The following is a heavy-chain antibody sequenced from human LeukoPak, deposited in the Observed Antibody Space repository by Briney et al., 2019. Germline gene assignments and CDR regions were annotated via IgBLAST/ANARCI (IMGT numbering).Heavy chain of an antibody. Sequence: KPSETLSLTCTVSGGSISSYYWSWIRQHPGKGLEWIGFIDYSGGTYHNLSLQSRVTISVDTSKNQFSLKLRSMTAADTAVYFCARVASSAMATVYNYYMDVWGKGTTVTVSS. J-gene: IGHJ6*03. V-gene: IGHV4-59*06. CDR3: ARVASSAMATVYNYYMDV. D-gene: IGHD5-18*01. CDR1: GGSISSYY. CDR2: IDYSGGT.